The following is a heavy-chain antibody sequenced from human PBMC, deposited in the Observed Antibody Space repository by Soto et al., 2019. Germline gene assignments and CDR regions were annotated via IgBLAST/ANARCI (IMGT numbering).Heavy chain of an antibody. J-gene: IGHJ4*02. CDR1: GFTFSSYS. V-gene: IGHV3-21*01. D-gene: IGHD6-13*01. CDR3: ARERQQLVTGTYCFDY. CDR2: ISSSSSYI. Sequence: EVQLVESGGGLVKPGGALRLSCAASGFTFSSYSMNWVRQAPGKGLEWVSSISSSSSYIYYADSVKGRFTISRDNAKNSLYLQMNSLRAGDTAVYYCARERQQLVTGTYCFDYWGQGTLVTVCS.